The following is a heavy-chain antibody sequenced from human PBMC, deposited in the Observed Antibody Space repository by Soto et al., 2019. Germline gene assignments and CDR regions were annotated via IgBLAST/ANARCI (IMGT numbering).Heavy chain of an antibody. D-gene: IGHD1-1*01. V-gene: IGHV4-59*08. CDR3: ARSTTKYGMDV. J-gene: IGHJ6*02. CDR2: IYYSGST. CDR1: GGSISSYY. Sequence: QVQLQESGPGLVKPSETLSLTCTVSGGSISSYYWSWIRQPPGKGLEWIGFIYYSGSTNYNPSLKSRATISVDTSKNQFSLKLSSVTAADTAVDYCARSTTKYGMDVWGQGTTVTVSS.